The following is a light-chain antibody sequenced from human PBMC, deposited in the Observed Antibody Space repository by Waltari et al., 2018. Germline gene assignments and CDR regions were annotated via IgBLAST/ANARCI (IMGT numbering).Light chain of an antibody. V-gene: IGKV3-11*01. Sequence: EIVLTQSPVTLSLAAGERATLSCRASESVFNYLAWYQQKPGQSPRLLIYDTSKRATGIPARVSGSGYGTDFTLTINNLEAEDFALYYCQQGSILPLTFGGGTKVEIK. CDR2: DTS. J-gene: IGKJ4*01. CDR3: QQGSILPLT. CDR1: ESVFNY.